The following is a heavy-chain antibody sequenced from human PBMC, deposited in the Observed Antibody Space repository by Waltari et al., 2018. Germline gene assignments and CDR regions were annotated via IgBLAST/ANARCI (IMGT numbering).Heavy chain of an antibody. J-gene: IGHJ6*02. CDR2: IYHSGST. Sequence: QVQLQESGPGLVKPSGTLSLTCAVSGGSISSSNWWSWVRQPPGKGLEWIGEIYHSGSTNYNPSLKSRSTISVDKSKNQFALKLSSVTAADTAVYYCARDGRNYDGSGKYYYYYYGMDVWGQGTTVTVSS. CDR3: ARDGRNYDGSGKYYYYYYGMDV. D-gene: IGHD3-10*01. CDR1: GGSISSSNW. V-gene: IGHV4-4*02.